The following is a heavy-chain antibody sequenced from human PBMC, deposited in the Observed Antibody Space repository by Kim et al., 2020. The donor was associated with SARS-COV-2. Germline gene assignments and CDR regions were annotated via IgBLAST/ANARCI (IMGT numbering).Heavy chain of an antibody. V-gene: IGHV1-69*13. CDR1: GHTSDDYA. CDR2: LIPVFGTA. Sequence: ASVKVSCKSSGHTSDDYAISWVRQAPGQGLEWMGGLIPVFGTANYAHNFQGRVTITADESTSTAYMELSSLRSGDTAVYYCARGYCSSPSCSTKYLFDY. CDR3: ARGYCSSPSCSTKYLFDY. J-gene: IGHJ4*01. D-gene: IGHD2-2*02.